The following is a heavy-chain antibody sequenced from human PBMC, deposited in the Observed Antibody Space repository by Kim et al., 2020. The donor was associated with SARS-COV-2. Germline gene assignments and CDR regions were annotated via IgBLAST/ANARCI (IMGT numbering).Heavy chain of an antibody. Sequence: SVKVSCKASGGTFSSYAISWVRQAPGQGLEWMGGIIPIFGTANYAQKFQGRVTITADESTSTAYMELSSLRSEDTAVYYCARSGYCSGGSCDGEGYWGQGTLVTVSS. CDR1: GGTFSSYA. J-gene: IGHJ4*02. V-gene: IGHV1-69*13. CDR3: ARSGYCSGGSCDGEGY. CDR2: IIPIFGTA. D-gene: IGHD2-15*01.